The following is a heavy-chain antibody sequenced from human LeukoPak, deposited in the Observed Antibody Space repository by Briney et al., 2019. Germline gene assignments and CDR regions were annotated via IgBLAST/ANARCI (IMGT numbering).Heavy chain of an antibody. J-gene: IGHJ5*02. CDR1: GFTFSNYW. D-gene: IGHD5-18*01. V-gene: IGHV3-7*05. CDR3: ASGYSRSANWFDP. CDR2: IKQDGSQI. Sequence: GGSLRLSCAASGFTFSNYWMSWVRHAPGKGLEWVANIKQDGSQIYYVDSVKGRFTISRDNANNSLYLQMNSLRGEDTAVYFCASGYSRSANWFDPWGQGILVTVSS.